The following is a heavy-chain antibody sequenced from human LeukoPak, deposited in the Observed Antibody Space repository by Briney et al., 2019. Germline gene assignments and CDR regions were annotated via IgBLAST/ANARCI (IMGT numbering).Heavy chain of an antibody. Sequence: GGSLRLSCAASGFTFSSYWMHWVRQAPGKGLEWVANVGQDGSEKYYVGSVKGRFTISRDNAKNALYLQMNSLRDEDTAMYYCARRYFDYWGQGTLVTVSS. CDR1: GFTFSSYW. CDR2: VGQDGSEK. J-gene: IGHJ4*02. CDR3: ARRYFDY. V-gene: IGHV3-7*03.